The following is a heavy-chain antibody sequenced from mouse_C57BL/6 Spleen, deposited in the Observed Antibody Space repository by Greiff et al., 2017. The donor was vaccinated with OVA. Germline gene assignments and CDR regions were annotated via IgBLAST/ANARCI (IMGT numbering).Heavy chain of an antibody. CDR3: ARNYPDEYFDV. V-gene: IGHV1-81*01. CDR1: GYTFTSYG. J-gene: IGHJ1*03. CDR2: IYPRSGNT. Sequence: QVQLKQSGAELARPGASVKLSCKASGYTFTSYGISWVKQRTGQGLEWIGEIYPRSGNTYYNEKFKGKATLTADKSSSTAYMELSSLTSEDSAVYFCARNYPDEYFDVWGTGTTVTVSS. D-gene: IGHD2-1*01.